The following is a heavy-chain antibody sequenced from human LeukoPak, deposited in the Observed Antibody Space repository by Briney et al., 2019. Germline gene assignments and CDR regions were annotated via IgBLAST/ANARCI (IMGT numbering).Heavy chain of an antibody. CDR1: GFTFSDYY. Sequence: GGSLRLSCAASGFTFSDYYMSWIRQAPRKGLGWVSYISSIGSTIYYADSVKGRFTISRDNAKNSLHLQMNSLTAETTTGYYVARPPTKYYYCGMDVWGQGTTVTVSS. CDR2: ISSIGSTI. D-gene: IGHD5-12*01. J-gene: IGHJ6*02. CDR3: ARPPTKYYYCGMDV. V-gene: IGHV3-11*01.